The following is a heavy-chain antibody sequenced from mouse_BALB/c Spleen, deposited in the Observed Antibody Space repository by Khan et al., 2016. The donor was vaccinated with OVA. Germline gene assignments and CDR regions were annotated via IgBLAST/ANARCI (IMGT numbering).Heavy chain of an antibody. V-gene: IGHV9-3-1*01. J-gene: IGHJ1*01. CDR1: GYTFTNYG. CDR3: ASGGYWYFEV. D-gene: IGHD1-1*02. CDR2: INTYTGEP. Sequence: QIQLVQSGPELKKPGETVKISCKASGYTFTNYGMNWVKQAPGKGLKWMGWINTYTGEPTYADDFKGRFAFSLETSASTAYLQINNLKNEDTATYFCASGGYWYFEVWGAGTTVTGSS.